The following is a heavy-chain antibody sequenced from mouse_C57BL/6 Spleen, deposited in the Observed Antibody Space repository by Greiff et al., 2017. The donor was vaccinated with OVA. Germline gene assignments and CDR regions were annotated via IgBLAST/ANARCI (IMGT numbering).Heavy chain of an antibody. CDR1: GYTFTDYN. CDR3: ARYGSSYDAMDY. J-gene: IGHJ4*01. CDR2: INPNNGGT. V-gene: IGHV1-18*01. D-gene: IGHD1-1*01. Sequence: EVQLKQSGPELVKPGASVKIPCKASGYTFTDYNMDWVKQSHGKSLEWIGDINPNNGGTIYNQKFKGKATLTVDKSSSTAYMELRSLTSEDTAVYYCARYGSSYDAMDYWGQGTSVTVSS.